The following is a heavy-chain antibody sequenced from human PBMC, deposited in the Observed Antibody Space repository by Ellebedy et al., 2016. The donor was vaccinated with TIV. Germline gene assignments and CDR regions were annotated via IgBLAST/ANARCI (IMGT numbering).Heavy chain of an antibody. CDR1: GYTFTNHY. V-gene: IGHV1-46*01. CDR2: INPGGGST. D-gene: IGHD6-13*01. J-gene: IGHJ4*02. Sequence: ASVKVSCKASGYTFTNHYMHWVRQAPGQGLQWVGVINPGGGSTSYAQKFQGRVTMTRDTSISTAYMELSRLRSDDTAVYYCARDQAAAGTFDYWGQGTLVTVSS. CDR3: ARDQAAAGTFDY.